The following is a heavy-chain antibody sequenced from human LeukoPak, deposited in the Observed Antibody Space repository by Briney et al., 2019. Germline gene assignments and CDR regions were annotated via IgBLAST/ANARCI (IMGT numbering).Heavy chain of an antibody. CDR2: MNPNSGNT. CDR3: ASGPNMDVYDQPPYGMDV. V-gene: IGHV1-8*01. CDR1: GYTFTSYD. D-gene: IGHD3-3*01. J-gene: IGHJ6*02. Sequence: ASVKVSCKASGYTFTSYDINWVRQATGQGLEWMGWMNPNSGNTGYAQKFQGRVTMTRNTSISTAYMELSSLRSEDTAVYYCASGPNMDVYDQPPYGMDVWGRGTTVTVSS.